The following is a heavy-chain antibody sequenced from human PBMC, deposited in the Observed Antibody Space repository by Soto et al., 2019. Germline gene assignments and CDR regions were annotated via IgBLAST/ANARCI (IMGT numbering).Heavy chain of an antibody. J-gene: IGHJ2*01. D-gene: IGHD4-17*01. CDR1: GFTFSSYG. Sequence: QVQLVESGAGVVQPGRSLRLSCAASGFTFSSYGMHWVRQAPGKGLEWVAVISYDGSNKYYADSVKGRFTISRDNSKNTLYLQMNSLRAEDTAVYYCAKDGDDYGDLDWYFDLWGRGTLVTVSS. CDR2: ISYDGSNK. CDR3: AKDGDDYGDLDWYFDL. V-gene: IGHV3-30*18.